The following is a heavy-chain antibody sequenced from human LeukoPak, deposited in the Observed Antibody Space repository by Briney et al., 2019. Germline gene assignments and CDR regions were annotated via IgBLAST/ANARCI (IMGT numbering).Heavy chain of an antibody. Sequence: ASVKVSCKASGYTFTSYGISWLRQAPGQGLEWMGWISAYNGNTNYAQKLQGRVTMTTDTSTGTAYMDLRSLRSDDTAVYYCARGVAVARYGMDVWGQGTTVTVSS. J-gene: IGHJ6*02. CDR3: ARGVAVARYGMDV. V-gene: IGHV1-18*01. CDR2: ISAYNGNT. D-gene: IGHD6-19*01. CDR1: GYTFTSYG.